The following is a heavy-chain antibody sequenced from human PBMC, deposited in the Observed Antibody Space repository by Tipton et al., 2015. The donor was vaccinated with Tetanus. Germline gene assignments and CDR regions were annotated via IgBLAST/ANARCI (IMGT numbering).Heavy chain of an antibody. V-gene: IGHV1-2*06. D-gene: IGHD2-15*01. CDR3: ARSLGYCSGGSCYSFDY. Sequence: QLVQSGAEVKKPGASVKVSCKASGYTFTGYYMHWVRQAPGQGLEWMGRINPNSGGTNYAQKFQGRVTMTRDTSISTAYMELSRLRSDDTAVYYCARSLGYCSGGSCYSFDYWGQGTLVTVSS. CDR2: INPNSGGT. J-gene: IGHJ4*02. CDR1: GYTFTGYY.